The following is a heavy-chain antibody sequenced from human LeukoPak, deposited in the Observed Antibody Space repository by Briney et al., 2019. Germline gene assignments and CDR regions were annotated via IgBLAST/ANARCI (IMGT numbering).Heavy chain of an antibody. V-gene: IGHV4-59*06. Sequence: PSETLSLTCTVSGGSISSYYWSWIRQPPGKGLEWIGYTYDSGRTYSNAFLKSRVTISVDTSKNQFSLKLSSVTAADTAVYYCAREGPGSLEWFDPWGQGTLVTVSS. CDR1: GGSISSYY. J-gene: IGHJ5*02. CDR3: AREGPGSLEWFDP. D-gene: IGHD5-24*01. CDR2: TYDSGRT.